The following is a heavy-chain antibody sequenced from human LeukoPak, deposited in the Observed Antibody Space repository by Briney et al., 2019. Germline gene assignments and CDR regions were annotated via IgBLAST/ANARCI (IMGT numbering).Heavy chain of an antibody. Sequence: GASVKVSCKASGYAFSSYGISWVRQAPGQGLEWMGWISVYNGNTNYAQKVRGRVTMTTDTSTSTAYMELSSLRSEDTAVYYCARVPYSSGWYFDYWGLGTLVTVSS. CDR1: GYAFSSYG. CDR2: ISVYNGNT. D-gene: IGHD6-19*01. J-gene: IGHJ4*02. V-gene: IGHV1-18*01. CDR3: ARVPYSSGWYFDY.